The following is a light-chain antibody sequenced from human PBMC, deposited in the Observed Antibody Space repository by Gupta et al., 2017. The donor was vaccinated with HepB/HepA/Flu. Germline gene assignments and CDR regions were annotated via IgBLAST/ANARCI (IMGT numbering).Light chain of an antibody. Sequence: EIVLTQSPGTLSLSPGDRATLSCSASQSVSSSYLAWYQQNPGQAPRLLIYGASSRASGIPDRFSGSGSGTDFTLKISRREPEDVGVYYCQQEGRTPVTFGRGTKVEIK. J-gene: IGKJ4*01. CDR2: GAS. CDR1: QSVSSSY. V-gene: IGKV3-20*01. CDR3: QQEGRTPVT.